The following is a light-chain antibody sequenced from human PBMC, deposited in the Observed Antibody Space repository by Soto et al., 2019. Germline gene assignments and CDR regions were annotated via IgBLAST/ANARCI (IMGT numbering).Light chain of an antibody. V-gene: IGLV4-69*01. Sequence: QPVLTQSPSASASLGASVKLTCTLSSGHSTYAIAWHQQQPEKGPRYLMKLNSDGSHTKGDGIPDRFSGSNSGAERYLTISSLQSEDEADYYCQTWGTGNVVFGGGTKLTVL. J-gene: IGLJ2*01. CDR3: QTWGTGNVV. CDR1: SGHSTYA. CDR2: LNSDGSH.